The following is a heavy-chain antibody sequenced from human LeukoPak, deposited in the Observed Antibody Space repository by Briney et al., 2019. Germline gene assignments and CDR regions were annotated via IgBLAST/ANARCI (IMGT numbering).Heavy chain of an antibody. J-gene: IGHJ4*02. CDR1: GFTFSSYG. CDR2: IRYDGSNK. Sequence: GGSLRLSCAASGFTFSSYGMHWVRQAPGKGLEWVAFIRYDGSNKYYADSVKGRFTISRDNSKNTLYLQMNSLRAEDTAVYYCANPPLRGYSSSWYNFWGQGTLVTASS. V-gene: IGHV3-30*02. CDR3: ANPPLRGYSSSWYNF. D-gene: IGHD6-13*01.